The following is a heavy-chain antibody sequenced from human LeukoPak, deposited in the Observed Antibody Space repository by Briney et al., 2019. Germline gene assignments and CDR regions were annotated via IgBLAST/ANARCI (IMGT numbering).Heavy chain of an antibody. Sequence: GGSLRLSCAASGFIFSSYAMSWVRQAPGKGLEWVSAISGSGGSTYYADSVKGRFTISRDNSRNTLYPQMSSLRAEDTAVYYCAKGAAYYYYYGMDVWGKGTTVTVSS. D-gene: IGHD2-15*01. CDR2: ISGSGGST. CDR1: GFIFSSYA. V-gene: IGHV3-23*01. CDR3: AKGAAYYYYYGMDV. J-gene: IGHJ6*04.